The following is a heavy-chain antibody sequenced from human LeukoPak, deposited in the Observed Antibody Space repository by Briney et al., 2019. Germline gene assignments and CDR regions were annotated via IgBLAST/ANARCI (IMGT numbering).Heavy chain of an antibody. D-gene: IGHD2-2*01. CDR3: ARGYPTTSMGNFDY. V-gene: IGHV1-2*02. J-gene: IGHJ4*01. Sequence: ASVKVSCKASGYTFTGYYMHWVRQAPGQGLEWMGWINPNSGGTNYAQKFQGRVTMTRDTSISTAYMELSRLRSDDTAVYYCARGYPTTSMGNFDYWGHGTLVTVSS. CDR2: INPNSGGT. CDR1: GYTFTGYY.